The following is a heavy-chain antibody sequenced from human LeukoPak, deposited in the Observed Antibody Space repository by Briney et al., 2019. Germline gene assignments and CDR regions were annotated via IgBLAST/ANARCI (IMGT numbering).Heavy chain of an antibody. J-gene: IGHJ4*02. CDR1: GGSISSYY. CDR2: IYYSGST. D-gene: IGHD1-26*01. V-gene: IGHV4-59*01. CDR3: ARDDPHFGWELGIFDY. Sequence: PSETLSLTCTVSGGSISSYYWSWIRQLPGKGLEWIGYIYYSGSTNYNPSLKSRVTISVDTSKNQFSLKLSSVTAADTAVYYCARDDPHFGWELGIFDYWGQGTLVTVSS.